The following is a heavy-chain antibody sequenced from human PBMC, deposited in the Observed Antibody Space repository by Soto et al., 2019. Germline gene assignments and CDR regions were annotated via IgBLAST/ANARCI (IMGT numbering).Heavy chain of an antibody. CDR2: ISYDGSNK. V-gene: IGHV3-30-3*01. J-gene: IGHJ4*02. CDR3: ASQRGYSYAPLRY. Sequence: ESGGGVVQPGRSLRLSCAASGFTFSSYAMHWVRQAPGKGLEWVAVISYDGSNKYYADSVKGRFTISRDNSKNTLYLQMNSLRAEDTAVYYCASQRGYSYAPLRYWGQGTLVTVSS. D-gene: IGHD5-18*01. CDR1: GFTFSSYA.